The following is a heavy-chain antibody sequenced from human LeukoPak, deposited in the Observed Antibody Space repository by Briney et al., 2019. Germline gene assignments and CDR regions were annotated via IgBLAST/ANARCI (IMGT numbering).Heavy chain of an antibody. Sequence: ASVKVSCKASGYTFTGYYMHWVRQAPGQGLEWMGWINPNSGGTNYAQKFQGRVPMTRDTSITTAYMGLSRLSSDDTAVYYCARHPGKVTNDWYFDLWGRGTLVTVSP. CDR3: ARHPGKVTNDWYFDL. J-gene: IGHJ2*01. V-gene: IGHV1-2*02. CDR1: GYTFTGYY. CDR2: INPNSGGT. D-gene: IGHD4-23*01.